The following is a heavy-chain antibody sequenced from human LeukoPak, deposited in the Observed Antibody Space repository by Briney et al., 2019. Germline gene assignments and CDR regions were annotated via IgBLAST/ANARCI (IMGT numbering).Heavy chain of an antibody. D-gene: IGHD3-16*01. Sequence: PGGSLRLSCAASGFTFSSYSLNWVRQAPGKGLEWVSIIYKDGSTYYADSVKGQFIISRDNSKNTLYLQINSLRVEDTAVYYCAKALTDHQDLDAFDFWGQGTVVTVSP. J-gene: IGHJ3*01. CDR1: GFTFSSYS. CDR2: IYKDGST. V-gene: IGHV3-53*01. CDR3: AKALTDHQDLDAFDF.